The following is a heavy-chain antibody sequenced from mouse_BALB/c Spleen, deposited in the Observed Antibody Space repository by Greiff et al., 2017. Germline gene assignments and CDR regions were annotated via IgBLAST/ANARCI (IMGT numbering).Heavy chain of an antibody. J-gene: IGHJ2*01. V-gene: IGHV5-17*02. CDR1: GFTFSSFG. CDR3: ARRGEGRYFDD. CDR2: ISSGSSTI. Sequence: EVNVVESGGGLVQPGGSRKLSCAASGFTFSSFGMHWVRQAPEKGLEWVAYISSGSSTIYYADTVKGRFTISRDNPKNTLFLQMTSLRSEDTAMYYCARRGEGRYFDDWGQGTTLTVSS.